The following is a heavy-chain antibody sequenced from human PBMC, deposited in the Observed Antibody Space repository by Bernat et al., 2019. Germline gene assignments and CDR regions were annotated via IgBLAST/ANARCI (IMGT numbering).Heavy chain of an antibody. Sequence: EVQLLESGGGLVQPGGSLRLSCAASGFTFSSYAMSWVRQAPGKGLEWVSAISGSGGSGGSKNHGDSGKGRFNISREKSKNTLYLQMNSLRAEDTAVYYCAKDRMGCSSTSCYMTDAFDIWGQGTMVTVSS. D-gene: IGHD2-2*02. V-gene: IGHV3-23*01. CDR1: GFTFSSYA. CDR3: AKDRMGCSSTSCYMTDAFDI. CDR2: ISGSGGSGGSK. J-gene: IGHJ3*02.